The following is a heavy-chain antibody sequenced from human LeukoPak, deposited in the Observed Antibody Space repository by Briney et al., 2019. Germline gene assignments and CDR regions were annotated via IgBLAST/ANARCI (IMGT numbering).Heavy chain of an antibody. Sequence: GGSLRLSCAASGLTVSSNYMSWVRQGPGKGLEWVSSIYRDGSTYYADSVKGRFTISRDNSKNTLDLQMNSLRAEDTAVYYCARRLEYSGSKGVFDYWGQGTLVTVSS. J-gene: IGHJ4*02. V-gene: IGHV3-53*01. CDR2: IYRDGST. D-gene: IGHD1-26*01. CDR1: GLTVSSNY. CDR3: ARRLEYSGSKGVFDY.